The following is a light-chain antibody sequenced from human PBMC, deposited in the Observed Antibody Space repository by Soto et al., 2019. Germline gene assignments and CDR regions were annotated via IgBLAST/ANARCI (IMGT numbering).Light chain of an antibody. CDR3: QQSYSTPPT. V-gene: IGKV1-39*01. Sequence: DLPMTQSPSSLSASVGDRVTITCRASQSISSSLNWYQQKPGKATKLLSYAASSLQSGVPSRFSGSGSGTEFTLTISSPQPEDLATYYCQQSYSTPPTFGQGTKVEIK. J-gene: IGKJ1*01. CDR2: AAS. CDR1: QSISSS.